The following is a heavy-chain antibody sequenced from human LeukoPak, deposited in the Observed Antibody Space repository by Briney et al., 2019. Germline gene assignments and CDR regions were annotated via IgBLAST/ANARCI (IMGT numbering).Heavy chain of an antibody. J-gene: IGHJ3*02. Sequence: SETLSLTCTVSGYSISSGYYWGWIRQPPGKGLEWIGSIYHSGSTYYNPSLKSRVTISVDTSKNKFSLKLSSVTAADTAVYYCARDPYYYDSSGSQRGDAFDIWGQGTMVTVSS. D-gene: IGHD3-22*01. CDR1: GYSISSGYY. CDR3: ARDPYYYDSSGSQRGDAFDI. CDR2: IYHSGST. V-gene: IGHV4-38-2*02.